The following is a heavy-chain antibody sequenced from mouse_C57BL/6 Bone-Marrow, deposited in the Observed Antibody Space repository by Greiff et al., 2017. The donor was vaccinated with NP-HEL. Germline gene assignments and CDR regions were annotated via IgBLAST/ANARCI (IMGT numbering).Heavy chain of an antibody. D-gene: IGHD2-4*01. CDR3: ARKIYYDYAFAY. Sequence: VMLVESGPGLVQPSQSLSITCTVSGFSLTSYGVHWVRQSPGKGLEWLGVIWSGGSTDYTAAFISRLSISKDNSKSQVFFKMNSLQADDTAIYYCARKIYYDYAFAYWGQGTLVTVSA. V-gene: IGHV2-2*01. J-gene: IGHJ3*01. CDR2: IWSGGST. CDR1: GFSLTSYG.